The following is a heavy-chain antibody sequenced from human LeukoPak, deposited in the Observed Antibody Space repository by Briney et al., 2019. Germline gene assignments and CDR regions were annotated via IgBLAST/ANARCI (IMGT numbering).Heavy chain of an antibody. J-gene: IGHJ4*02. D-gene: IGHD2-2*01. Sequence: GGSLILSCAASGFTFSSYGMHWVRQAPGKGLEWVAVIWYDGSNKYYADSVKGRFTISRDNSKNTLYLQMNSLRAEDTAVYYCAKGRAQYCSSTSCYAFDYWGQGTLVTVSS. CDR2: IWYDGSNK. V-gene: IGHV3-33*06. CDR1: GFTFSSYG. CDR3: AKGRAQYCSSTSCYAFDY.